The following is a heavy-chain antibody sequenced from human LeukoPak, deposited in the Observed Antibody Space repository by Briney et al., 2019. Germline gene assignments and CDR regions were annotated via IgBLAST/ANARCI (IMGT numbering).Heavy chain of an antibody. CDR3: ARDTEGYCSGGSCSASAFDI. CDR2: IIPILGIA. CDR1: GGTFSSYA. J-gene: IGHJ3*02. Sequence: ASVKVSCKASGGTFSSYAISWVRQAPGQGLEWMGRIIPILGIANYAQKFRGRVTITADKSTSTAYMELSSLRSEDTAVYYCARDTEGYCSGGSCSASAFDIWGQGTMVTVSS. V-gene: IGHV1-69*04. D-gene: IGHD2-15*01.